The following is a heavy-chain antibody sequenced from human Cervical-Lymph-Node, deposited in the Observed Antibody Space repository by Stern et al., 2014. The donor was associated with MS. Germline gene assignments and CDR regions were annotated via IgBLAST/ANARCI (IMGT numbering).Heavy chain of an antibody. V-gene: IGHV1-69*01. CDR1: GGTFSNYA. D-gene: IGHD4-17*01. CDR2: IVPLFGKP. J-gene: IGHJ6*02. Sequence: QLVQSGAEVKKPGSSVKVSCKASGGTFSNYATSWVRQAPGQGLEWMGGIVPLFGKPNYAQKFQGRVTITADESTSTAYMDLSSLRSEDTAVYYCASPLTSTSVPFGYYGMDVWGQGTTVTVS. CDR3: ASPLTSTSVPFGYYGMDV.